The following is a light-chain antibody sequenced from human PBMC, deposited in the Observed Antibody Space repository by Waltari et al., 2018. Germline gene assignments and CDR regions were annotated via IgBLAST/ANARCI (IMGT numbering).Light chain of an antibody. CDR3: QQSLITPPIT. CDR2: AAS. CDR1: QSISNY. V-gene: IGKV1-39*01. Sequence: DIQMTQSPSSPSASVGDTVAITCRASQSISNYLNWYQQKPGQAPKLLIYAASSLQSGVSSRFSGSGSGTDFTLTISRLQPEDFATYYCQQSLITPPITFGQGTRLDIK. J-gene: IGKJ5*01.